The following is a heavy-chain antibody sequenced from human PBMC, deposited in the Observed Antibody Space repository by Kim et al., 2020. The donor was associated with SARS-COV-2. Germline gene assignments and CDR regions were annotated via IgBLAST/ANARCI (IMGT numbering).Heavy chain of an antibody. Sequence: SVKVSCKASGGTFSSYAISWVRQAPGQGLEWMGGIIPIFGTANYAQKFQGRVTITADESTSTAYMELSSLRSEDTAVYYCARVTWEGDYYDSSGLDYWGQGTLVTVSS. CDR2: IIPIFGTA. V-gene: IGHV1-69*13. J-gene: IGHJ4*02. CDR1: GGTFSSYA. D-gene: IGHD3-22*01. CDR3: ARVTWEGDYYDSSGLDY.